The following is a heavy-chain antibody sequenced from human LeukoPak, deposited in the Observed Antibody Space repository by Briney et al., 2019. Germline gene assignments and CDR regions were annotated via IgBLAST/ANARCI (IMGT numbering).Heavy chain of an antibody. J-gene: IGHJ4*02. Sequence: SQTLSLTCAVSGGSISSGGYSWSWIRQPPGKGLEWIVYIYHGGSTYNNPSLKSRVTISVDRSKNQFSLKLSSVTAAATAVYYCARGVYSGYDFGFDYWGQGTLVTVSS. CDR1: GGSISSGGYS. CDR3: ARGVYSGYDFGFDY. CDR2: IYHGGST. V-gene: IGHV4-30-2*01. D-gene: IGHD5-12*01.